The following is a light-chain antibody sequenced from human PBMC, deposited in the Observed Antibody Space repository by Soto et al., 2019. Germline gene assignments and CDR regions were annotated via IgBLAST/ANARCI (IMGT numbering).Light chain of an antibody. J-gene: IGKJ5*01. CDR2: AAS. CDR3: QQLSSNPPIT. CDR1: QGISSY. Sequence: IQLTQSPSSLSASVGDRVTITCRSSQGISSYLAWYQQKPGKAPTLLIYAASTLQSGVPSRFSGSGAGTDFTLTISSLQPEDYATYYCQQLSSNPPITFGQGTRLEIK. V-gene: IGKV1-9*01.